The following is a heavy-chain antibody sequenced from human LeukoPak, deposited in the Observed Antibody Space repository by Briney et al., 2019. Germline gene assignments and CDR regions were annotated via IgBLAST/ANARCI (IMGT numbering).Heavy chain of an antibody. V-gene: IGHV3-30*04. Sequence: GTSLRLSCAASGFIFSSYAMHWVRQAPGKGLEWVAIISYDGRNEYYADSVKGRSTISRDNSKNTLYLQLNSLRVEDTAMYYCASGYAFWSGNPPSKSGMDVWAKGPRSPSP. CDR1: GFIFSSYA. J-gene: IGHJ6*02. D-gene: IGHD3-3*01. CDR2: ISYDGRNE. CDR3: ASGYAFWSGNPPSKSGMDV.